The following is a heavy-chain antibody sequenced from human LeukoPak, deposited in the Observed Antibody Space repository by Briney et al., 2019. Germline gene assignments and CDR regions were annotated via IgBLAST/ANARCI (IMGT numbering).Heavy chain of an antibody. V-gene: IGHV3-30*18. CDR2: ISYDGSNK. CDR1: GFTFSSYG. D-gene: IGHD6-19*01. J-gene: IGHJ4*02. CDR3: AKESYSSGWSY. Sequence: GGSLRLSCAASGFTFSSYGTHWVRQAPGKGLEWVAVISYDGSNKYYADSVKGRFTISRDNSKNTLYLQMNSLRAEDTAAYYCAKESYSSGWSYWGQGTLVTVSS.